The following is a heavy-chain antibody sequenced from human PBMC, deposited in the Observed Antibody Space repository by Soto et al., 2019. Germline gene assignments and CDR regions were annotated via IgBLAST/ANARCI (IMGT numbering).Heavy chain of an antibody. CDR2: ISGSGGST. Sequence: EVQLLESGGGLVQPGGSLRLSCAASGFTFSSYAMSWLRQAPGKGLEWVSAISGSGGSTYYADSVKGRFTISRDNSKNTLYLQMNSLRAEDTAVYYCAKVGRVTRPGHSSSWQTLGYWGQGTLVTVSS. CDR1: GFTFSSYA. J-gene: IGHJ4*02. D-gene: IGHD6-13*01. V-gene: IGHV3-23*01. CDR3: AKVGRVTRPGHSSSWQTLGY.